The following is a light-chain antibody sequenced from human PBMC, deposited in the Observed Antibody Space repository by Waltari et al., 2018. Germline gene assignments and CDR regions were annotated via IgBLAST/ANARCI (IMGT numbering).Light chain of an antibody. V-gene: IGKV1-12*01. Sequence: DIQMTPFPSSVSASVGDTVNITCRASQDISRWLAWYQQKPGKAPKFLIYAASNVQSGVPSRFSGTGSGTDFTLTISSLQPEDFATYYCQQANSFPLTFGGGTKVEIK. CDR3: QQANSFPLT. CDR2: AAS. CDR1: QDISRW. J-gene: IGKJ4*01.